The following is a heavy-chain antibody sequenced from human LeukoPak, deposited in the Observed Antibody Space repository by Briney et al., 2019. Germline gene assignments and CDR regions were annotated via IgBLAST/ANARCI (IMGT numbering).Heavy chain of an antibody. D-gene: IGHD1/OR15-1a*01. V-gene: IGHV3-30*14. CDR1: GFTFSGYA. J-gene: IGHJ4*02. CDR2: ISYDGRGK. CDR3: ATGGRSGVALEQ. Sequence: PGRSLRLSCAASGFTFSGYAMHWVRQAPGKGLEWVTLISYDGRGKYYADSVMGRYTISRDNSKTTLFLQMNSLKAEDTAVYYCATGGRSGVALEQWGQGTLVTVSS.